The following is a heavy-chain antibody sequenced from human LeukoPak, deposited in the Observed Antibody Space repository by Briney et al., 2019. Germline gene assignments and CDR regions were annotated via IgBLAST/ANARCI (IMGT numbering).Heavy chain of an antibody. CDR1: GYTFSSYE. CDR2: MNPKTGKT. V-gene: IGHV1-8*01. CDR3: ARRRPVTTGLKEYYFDY. J-gene: IGHJ4*02. D-gene: IGHD1-1*01. Sequence: ASVKVSCKTSGYTFSSYEINWVRQATGRGLEWVGWMNPKTGKTAYARNLQGRVTITRDTSISTAYMDLSGLRSEDTAVYYCARRRPVTTGLKEYYFDYWGQGTLVTVSS.